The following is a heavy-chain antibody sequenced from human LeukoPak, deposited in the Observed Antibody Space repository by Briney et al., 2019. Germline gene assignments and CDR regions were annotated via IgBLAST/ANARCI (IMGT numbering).Heavy chain of an antibody. CDR1: GYTFTGYY. CDR2: INPSGGST. V-gene: IGHV1-46*01. Sequence: GASVKVSCKASGYTFTGYYMHWVRQAPGQGLEWMGIINPSGGSTSYAQKFQGRVTMTRDMSTSTVYMELSSLRSEDTAVYYCAREEVVAATLDYWGQGTLVTVSS. J-gene: IGHJ4*02. CDR3: AREEVVAATLDY. D-gene: IGHD2-15*01.